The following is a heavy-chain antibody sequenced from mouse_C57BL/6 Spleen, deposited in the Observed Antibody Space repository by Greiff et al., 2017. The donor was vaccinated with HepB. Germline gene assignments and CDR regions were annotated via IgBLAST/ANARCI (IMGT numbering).Heavy chain of an antibody. CDR2: IYPGSGNT. V-gene: IGHV1-66*01. J-gene: IGHJ4*01. D-gene: IGHD3-3*01. CDR3: ARRKLDYAMDY. Sequence: QVQLQQSGPELVKPGASVKISCKASGYSFTSYYIHWVKQRPGQGLEWIGWIYPGSGNTKYNEKFKGKATLTADTPSSTAYMQLSSLTSEDSAVYYCARRKLDYAMDYWGQGTSVTVSS. CDR1: GYSFTSYY.